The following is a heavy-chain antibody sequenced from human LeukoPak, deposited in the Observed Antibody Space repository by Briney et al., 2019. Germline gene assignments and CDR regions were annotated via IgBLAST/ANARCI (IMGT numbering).Heavy chain of an antibody. V-gene: IGHV4-39*07. J-gene: IGHJ4*02. Sequence: PSETLSLTCTVSGGSISSSYYWGWIRQPPGKGLEWIGSIYYSGSTYYNPSLKSRVTISVDTSKNQFSLKLSSVTAADTAVYYCARTGVLWFGELLYDYWGQGTLVTVSS. D-gene: IGHD3-10*01. CDR1: GGSISSSYY. CDR3: ARTGVLWFGELLYDY. CDR2: IYYSGST.